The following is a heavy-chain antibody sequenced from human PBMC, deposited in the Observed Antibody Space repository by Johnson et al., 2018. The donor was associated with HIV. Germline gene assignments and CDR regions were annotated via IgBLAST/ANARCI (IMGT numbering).Heavy chain of an antibody. V-gene: IGHV3-20*04. J-gene: IGHJ3*02. Sequence: VQLVESGGGVVQPGRSLRLSCAASGITVSSSYMSWVRQAPGKGLEWVSGINWNGGSTGYADSVKGRFTISRDNAKNSLFLQMNSLRAEDTAVYYCARDVKVCAFDIWGQGTMVTVSS. CDR1: GITVSSSY. D-gene: IGHD3-16*01. CDR3: ARDVKVCAFDI. CDR2: INWNGGST.